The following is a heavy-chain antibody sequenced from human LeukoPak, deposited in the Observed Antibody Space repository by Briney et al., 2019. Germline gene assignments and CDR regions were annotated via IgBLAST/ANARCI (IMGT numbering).Heavy chain of an antibody. CDR1: GGSFSGYY. D-gene: IGHD2-2*03. CDR3: ARRSGYCSSTSCHLQH. J-gene: IGHJ1*01. CDR2: INHSGST. V-gene: IGHV4-34*01. Sequence: PSETLSLTCAVYGGSFSGYYWSWIRQPPGKGLEWIGEINHSGSTNYNPSLKSRVTISVDTSKNQFSLKLSSVTATDTAVYYCARRSGYCSSTSCHLQHWGQGTLITVSS.